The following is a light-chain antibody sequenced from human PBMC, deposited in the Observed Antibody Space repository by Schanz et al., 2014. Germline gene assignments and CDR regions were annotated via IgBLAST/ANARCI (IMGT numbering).Light chain of an antibody. CDR3: CSYAGSYTWV. CDR2: DVT. J-gene: IGLJ3*02. CDR1: SSDVGAYNY. V-gene: IGLV2-11*01. Sequence: QSALTQPASVSGSPGQSVTISCTGTSSDVGAYNYVSWYQQQPGKAPKLLIYDVTKRPSGVPDRFSGSKSGNTASLSISGLQAEDEANYYCCSYAGSYTWVFGGGTKLTVL.